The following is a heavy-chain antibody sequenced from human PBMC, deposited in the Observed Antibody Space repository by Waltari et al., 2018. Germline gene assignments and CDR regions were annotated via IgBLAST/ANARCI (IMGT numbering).Heavy chain of an antibody. Sequence: QLQLQESGPGLVKPSETLSLPCTVSGGSTSISSYYWDWSRPPPGKGLEWLWTVNNAGNTYYNPSLKSRVTVSADTSKTQFSLNLTSVTAADTAVYFCGRRRASFDYLDYWGQGILVTVSS. CDR2: VNNAGNT. CDR3: GRRRASFDYLDY. CDR1: GGSTSISSYY. V-gene: IGHV4-39*01. J-gene: IGHJ4*02. D-gene: IGHD2-2*01.